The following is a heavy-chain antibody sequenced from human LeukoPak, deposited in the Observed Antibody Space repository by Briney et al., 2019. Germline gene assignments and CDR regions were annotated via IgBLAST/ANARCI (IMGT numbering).Heavy chain of an antibody. V-gene: IGHV4-39*01. J-gene: IGHJ4*02. D-gene: IGHD1-26*01. CDR1: GGSISSSSYY. CDR2: IYYSGST. CDR3: ARLGVGALYFDY. Sequence: PSETLSLTCTVSGGSISSSSYYWGWIRQPPGKGLEWIGSIYYSGSTYYNPSLKSRVTISVDTSKNQFSLKLSSVTAADTAVYYCARLGVGALYFDYWGQGTLVTVSS.